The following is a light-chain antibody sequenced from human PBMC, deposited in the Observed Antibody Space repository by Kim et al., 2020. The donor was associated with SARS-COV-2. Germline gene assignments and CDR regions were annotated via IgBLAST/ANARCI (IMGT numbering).Light chain of an antibody. J-gene: IGLJ2*01. CDR2: QDT. CDR3: QAWDSITVV. Sequence: SYELTQPPSVSVSPGQTASITCSGDKLGDKYASWYQQKTGQSPVLVIYQDTKRPSGIPERFSGSNSGNTATLTISGTQAMDEADYYCQAWDSITVVFGGGTQLTVL. CDR1: KLGDKY. V-gene: IGLV3-1*01.